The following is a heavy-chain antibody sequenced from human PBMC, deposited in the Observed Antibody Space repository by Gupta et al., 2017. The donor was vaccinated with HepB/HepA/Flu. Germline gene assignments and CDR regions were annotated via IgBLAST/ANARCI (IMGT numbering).Heavy chain of an antibody. D-gene: IGHD3-22*01. CDR3: ARGDYYDSSGYYTDVVY. V-gene: IGHV3-33*01. Sequence: GVQPGRSLRLSCAASGFTFSSYGMHWVRQAPGKGLEWVAVIWYDGSNKYYADSVKGRFTISRDNSKNTLYLQMNSLRAEDTAVYYCARGDYYDSSGYYTDVVYWGQGTLVTVSS. CDR2: IWYDGSNK. CDR1: GFTFSSYG. J-gene: IGHJ4*02.